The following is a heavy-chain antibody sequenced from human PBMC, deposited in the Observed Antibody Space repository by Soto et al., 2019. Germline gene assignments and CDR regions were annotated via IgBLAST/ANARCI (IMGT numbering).Heavy chain of an antibody. CDR1: GLTFSKYW. V-gene: IGHV3-7*03. CDR2: IKHDGSEQ. Sequence: GGSLRLSCAASGLTFSKYWMTWVRQAPGKGLEWVANIKHDGSEQYYVGSVKGRFAISRDNAKNSLFLQMNSLRAEDTAVYYCASVPGSPGYHGLDVWGQGTTVTVAS. CDR3: ASVPGSPGYHGLDV. J-gene: IGHJ6*02. D-gene: IGHD5-12*01.